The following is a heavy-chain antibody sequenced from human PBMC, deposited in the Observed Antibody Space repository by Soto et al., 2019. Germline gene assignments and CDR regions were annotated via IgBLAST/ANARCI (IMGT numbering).Heavy chain of an antibody. Sequence: QVQLVESGGGLVKPGGSLRLSCEVSGFTFSDYYMTWIRQAPGKGLEWVSFISSGGPSIHYADSVKGRFTTSRDNAKNSLDLQINRLRAQDPAVVLCVSPPLNGLEYWGQGTLVTVSS. D-gene: IGHD2-8*01. J-gene: IGHJ4*02. CDR2: ISSGGPSI. V-gene: IGHV3-11*01. CDR3: VSPPLNGLEY. CDR1: GFTFSDYY.